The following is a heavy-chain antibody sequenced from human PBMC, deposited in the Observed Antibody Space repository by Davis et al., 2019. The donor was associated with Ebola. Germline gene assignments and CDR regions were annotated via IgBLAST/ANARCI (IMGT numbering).Heavy chain of an antibody. D-gene: IGHD6-13*01. V-gene: IGHV4-4*02. Sequence: MPSETLSLTCAVSGGSISSSNWWRWVRQPPGKGLEWIGEIYHSGSTNYNPSLKSRVTISVDKSKNQFSLKLSSVTAADTAVYYCGGGGIAAAGTTDYWGQGTLVTVSS. CDR2: IYHSGST. J-gene: IGHJ4*02. CDR3: GGGGIAAAGTTDY. CDR1: GGSISSSNW.